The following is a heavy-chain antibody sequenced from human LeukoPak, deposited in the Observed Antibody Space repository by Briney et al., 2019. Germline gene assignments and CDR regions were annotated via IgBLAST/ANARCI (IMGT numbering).Heavy chain of an antibody. J-gene: IGHJ3*02. V-gene: IGHV3-30*02. Sequence: PGGSLRLSCAASGFTFSSYGMHWVRQAPGKGLEWVAFIRYDGSNKYYADSVKGRFTISRGNSKNTLYLQMNSLRAEDTAVYYCAKDFTRLANDAFDIWGQGTMVTVSS. CDR1: GFTFSSYG. D-gene: IGHD3-9*01. CDR3: AKDFTRLANDAFDI. CDR2: IRYDGSNK.